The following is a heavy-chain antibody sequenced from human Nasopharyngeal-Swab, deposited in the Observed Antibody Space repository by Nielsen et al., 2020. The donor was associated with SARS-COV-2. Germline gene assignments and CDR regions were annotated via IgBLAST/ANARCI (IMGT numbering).Heavy chain of an antibody. CDR3: ATRPRLGGDLNYYYYGMDV. Sequence: SSVKVSCKDSGGTFSSYAISWVRQAPGQGLEWMGGIIPILGIANYAQKFQGRVTIPADKSTSTAYMELSSLRSEDTAVYYFATRPRLGGDLNYYYYGMDVWGQVTTVTVSS. CDR1: GGTFSSYA. D-gene: IGHD2-21*02. CDR2: IIPILGIA. J-gene: IGHJ6*02. V-gene: IGHV1-69*10.